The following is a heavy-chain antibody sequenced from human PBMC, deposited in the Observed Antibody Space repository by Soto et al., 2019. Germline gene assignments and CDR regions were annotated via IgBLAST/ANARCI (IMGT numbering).Heavy chain of an antibody. CDR1: GFSFSKFA. D-gene: IGHD3-22*01. CDR2: ISADGEST. CDR3: ASDWGDDSAFYDAFQV. J-gene: IGHJ3*01. Sequence: EVQLLESGGGVVQPGGALRLSCAASGFSFSKFAVSWVRQAPGKGLEWVSAISADGESTFYVDSVKGRFTISRDNSKNALFLQRNALRVEDTAVYYCASDWGDDSAFYDAFQVWGQGTMVSVSS. V-gene: IGHV3-23*01.